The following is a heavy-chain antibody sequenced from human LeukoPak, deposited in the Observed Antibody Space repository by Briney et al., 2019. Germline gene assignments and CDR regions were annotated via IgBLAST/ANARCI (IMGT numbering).Heavy chain of an antibody. CDR2: FDPEDGET. J-gene: IGHJ4*02. Sequence: ASVKVSCKVSGYTLTELSMHWVRQAPGKGLEWMGGFDPEDGETIYAQKFQGRVTMTEDTSTDTAYMELSSLRSEDTAVYYCATVGGYSSSWPLDYWGQGTLVTVSS. CDR3: ATVGGYSSSWPLDY. D-gene: IGHD6-13*01. CDR1: GYTLTELS. V-gene: IGHV1-24*01.